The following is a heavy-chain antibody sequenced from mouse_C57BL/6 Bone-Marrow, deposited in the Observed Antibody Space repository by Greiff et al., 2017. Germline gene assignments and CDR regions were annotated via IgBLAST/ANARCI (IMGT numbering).Heavy chain of an antibody. CDR1: GYTFTSYW. J-gene: IGHJ2*01. Sequence: QVQLQQPGAELVRPGSSVKLSCKASGYTFTSYWMDWVKQRPGQGLEWIGNIYPSDSETHYNQKFKDKATFTVDKSSSTAYMQLSSLTSEDSAVYYCAVYYGSSGDYWGQGTTLTVSS. CDR2: IYPSDSET. V-gene: IGHV1-61*01. D-gene: IGHD1-1*01. CDR3: AVYYGSSGDY.